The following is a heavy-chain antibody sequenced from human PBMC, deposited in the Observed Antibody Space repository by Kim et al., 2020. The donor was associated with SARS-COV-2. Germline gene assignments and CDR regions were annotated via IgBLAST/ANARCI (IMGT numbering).Heavy chain of an antibody. CDR2: ISYDGSNK. J-gene: IGHJ6*02. V-gene: IGHV3-30-3*01. CDR3: ARETTAYDFWSGPYYYYYGMDV. D-gene: IGHD3-3*01. Sequence: GGSLRLSCAASGFTFSSYAMHWVRQAPGKGLEWVAVISYDGSNKYYADSVKGRFTISRDNSKNTLYLQMNSLRAEDTAVYYCARETTAYDFWSGPYYYYYGMDVWGQGTTVTVSS. CDR1: GFTFSSYA.